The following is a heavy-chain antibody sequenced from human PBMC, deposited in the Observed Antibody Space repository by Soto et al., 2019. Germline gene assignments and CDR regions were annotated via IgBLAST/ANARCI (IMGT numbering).Heavy chain of an antibody. J-gene: IGHJ5*02. V-gene: IGHV3-66*01. CDR2: IYSGGST. CDR1: GFTVSGNY. Sequence: GGSLRLSCAASGFTVSGNYMSWVRQAPGKGLEWVSVIYSGGSTYYADSVKGRFTISRDNSKNTLYLQMNSLRAEDTAVYYCARDPLNYSGSGSYSWGQGTLVTVSS. D-gene: IGHD3-10*01. CDR3: ARDPLNYSGSGSYS.